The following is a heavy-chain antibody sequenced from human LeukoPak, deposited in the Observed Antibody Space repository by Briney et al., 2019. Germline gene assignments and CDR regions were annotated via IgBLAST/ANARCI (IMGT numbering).Heavy chain of an antibody. CDR1: GFPLSSHR. D-gene: IGHD6-19*01. J-gene: IGHJ4*02. Sequence: GGSLRQSCAASGFPLSSHRMNWVRQARGKGLEWVSSINSSSSFIYYADSVKGRFNISIDNAKNSRSLQLYSLRSGRTAVYYCARDHLIAVTYCDYWGQGTLVTVSS. CDR3: ARDHLIAVTYCDY. CDR2: INSSSSFI. V-gene: IGHV3-21*01.